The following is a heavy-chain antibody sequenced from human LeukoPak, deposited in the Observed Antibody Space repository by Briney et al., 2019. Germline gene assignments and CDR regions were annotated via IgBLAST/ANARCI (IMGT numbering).Heavy chain of an antibody. Sequence: EASVKVSCKASGYTFTSYGISWVRQAPGQGLEWMGWISAYNGNTNYAQKLQGRVTMTTDTSTSTAYMELRSLRPDDTAVYYCARWGIVVVPAAMDYWGQGTLVTVSS. V-gene: IGHV1-18*04. CDR2: ISAYNGNT. CDR1: GYTFTSYG. J-gene: IGHJ4*02. D-gene: IGHD2-2*01. CDR3: ARWGIVVVPAAMDY.